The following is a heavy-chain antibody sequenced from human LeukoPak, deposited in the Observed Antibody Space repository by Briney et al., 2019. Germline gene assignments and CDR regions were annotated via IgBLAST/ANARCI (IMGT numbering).Heavy chain of an antibody. CDR1: GFSLRNHG. CDR2: VSHDGSAK. J-gene: IGHJ4*02. D-gene: IGHD3-10*01. V-gene: IGHV3-30*18. Sequence: GGSLRLSCAASGFSLRNHGMNWVRQAPGKGLEWVAVVSHDGSAKFYADSVKGRFTISRDNPNNILYLQMNSLSPEDTAVYYCTKELGASGSSHMCYFDYWGQGILVTVS. CDR3: TKELGASGSSHMCYFDY.